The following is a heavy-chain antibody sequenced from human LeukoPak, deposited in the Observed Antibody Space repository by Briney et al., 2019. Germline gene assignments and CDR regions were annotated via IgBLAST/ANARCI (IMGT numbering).Heavy chain of an antibody. V-gene: IGHV3-33*01. CDR3: ARGKTYYYDSSGSDAFDI. D-gene: IGHD3-22*01. Sequence: PGRSLRLSCAASGFTFSSYGMHCVRQAPGKGLEWVAVIWYDGSNKYYADSVKGRFTISRDNSKNTLYLQMNSLRAEDTAVYYCARGKTYYYDSSGSDAFDIWGQGTMVTVSS. CDR1: GFTFSSYG. CDR2: IWYDGSNK. J-gene: IGHJ3*02.